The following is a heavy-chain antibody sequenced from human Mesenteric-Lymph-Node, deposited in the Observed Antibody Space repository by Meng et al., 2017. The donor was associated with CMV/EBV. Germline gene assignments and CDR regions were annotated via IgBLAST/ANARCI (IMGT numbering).Heavy chain of an antibody. CDR3: AGVGVAAAGLSYYYYGMDV. CDR2: ILHDGSNK. V-gene: IGHV3-30-3*01. J-gene: IGHJ6*02. Sequence: GGSLRLSCAVSGFTFSTDNMHWVRQAPGKGLEWVAVILHDGSNKYYADSVKGRFTISRDNSKNTLYLQMNSLGAEDTAVYYCAGVGVAAAGLSYYYYGMDVWGQGTTVTVSS. CDR1: GFTFSTDN. D-gene: IGHD6-13*01.